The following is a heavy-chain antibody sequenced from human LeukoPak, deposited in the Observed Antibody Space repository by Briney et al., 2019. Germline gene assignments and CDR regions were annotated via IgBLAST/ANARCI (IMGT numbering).Heavy chain of an antibody. CDR2: IYYSGST. D-gene: IGHD1-26*01. J-gene: IGHJ4*02. V-gene: IGHV4-59*08. Sequence: PSETLSLTCTVSGGSISSYYWSWIRQPPGKGLEWIGYIYYSGSTNNNPSLKSRVTISVDTSKNQFSLKLSSVTAADTAVYYCAARARGVGATPYYFDYWGQGTLVTVSS. CDR1: GGSISSYY. CDR3: AARARGVGATPYYFDY.